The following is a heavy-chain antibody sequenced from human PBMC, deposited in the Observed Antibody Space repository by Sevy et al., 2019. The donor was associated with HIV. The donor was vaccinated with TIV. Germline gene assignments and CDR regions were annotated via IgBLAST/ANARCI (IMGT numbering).Heavy chain of an antibody. Sequence: SETLSLNCTVSGGSMRDYYWSWIRQSPGKGLEWIGYMHHSGRIDYDPSLKSRVTISMDTSKSHFSLNVRSVTAAYTAVYFCARVQRKYYDFWTGFGYVDSWGQGTQVTVSS. CDR1: GGSMRDYY. CDR3: ARVQRKYYDFWTGFGYVDS. CDR2: MHHSGRI. D-gene: IGHD3-3*01. V-gene: IGHV4-59*01. J-gene: IGHJ5*01.